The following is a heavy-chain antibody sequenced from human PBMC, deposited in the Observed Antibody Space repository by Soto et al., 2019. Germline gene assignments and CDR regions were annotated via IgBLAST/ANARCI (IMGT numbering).Heavy chain of an antibody. CDR1: GFTFSDHY. Sequence: EVQLAASGGGLVQPGGSLRLSCAASGFTFSDHYMDWVRQAPGTGLVWVGRTRNKANSYTTEYAASVKGRFTVSRDDSKSSLYLQMNSLNTEDTAVYYCVSAVHSTDPFDIWGQGTMVTVSS. CDR3: VSAVHSTDPFDI. J-gene: IGHJ3*02. D-gene: IGHD2-2*01. V-gene: IGHV3-72*01. CDR2: TRNKANSYTT.